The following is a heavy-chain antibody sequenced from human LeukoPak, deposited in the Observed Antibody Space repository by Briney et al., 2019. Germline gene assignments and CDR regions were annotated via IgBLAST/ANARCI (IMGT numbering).Heavy chain of an antibody. CDR1: GFTFSSYW. Sequence: PGGSLRLSCAASGFTFSSYWMSWVRQAPGKGLEWVANIKQDGSEKYYVDSVKGRFTISRDNAKNSLYLQMNSLRAEDTAVYYCARRLELLRKRRHYYYYYMDVWGKGTTVTVSS. CDR2: IKQDGSEK. V-gene: IGHV3-7*01. CDR3: ARRLELLRKRRHYYYYYMDV. D-gene: IGHD1-7*01. J-gene: IGHJ6*03.